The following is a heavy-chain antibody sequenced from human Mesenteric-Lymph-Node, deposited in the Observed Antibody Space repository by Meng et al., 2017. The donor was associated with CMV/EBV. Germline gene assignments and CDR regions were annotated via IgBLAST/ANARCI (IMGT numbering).Heavy chain of an antibody. CDR1: GGSFSGYY. CDR2: INHSGST. Sequence: QVQLQKWGAGLLKPAETLSLTWAVYGGSFSGYYWSWIRQPPGKGLEWIGEINHSGSTNYNPSLKSRVTISVDTSKNQFSLKLSSVTAAETAVYYCARHQRWLKSEGGFNYWGQGTLVTVSS. D-gene: IGHD4-23*01. CDR3: ARHQRWLKSEGGFNY. J-gene: IGHJ4*02. V-gene: IGHV4-34*01.